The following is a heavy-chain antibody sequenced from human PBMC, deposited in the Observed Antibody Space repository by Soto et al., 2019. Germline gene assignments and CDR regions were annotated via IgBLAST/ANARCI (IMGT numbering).Heavy chain of an antibody. V-gene: IGHV2-5*02. CDR3: AHSLAWKSATLDY. J-gene: IGHJ4*02. Sequence: QITLKESGPTLVQPTQTLTLTRAFSGFSLTSSGVAVGWVRQPPGRALEWLALIYWDDDKRYSPSLKSRLTIIKDTSKNQVVLTMTNMDPVDTATYYCAHSLAWKSATLDYWGQGTLVTVSS. CDR2: IYWDDDK. CDR1: GFSLTSSGVA. D-gene: IGHD1-1*01.